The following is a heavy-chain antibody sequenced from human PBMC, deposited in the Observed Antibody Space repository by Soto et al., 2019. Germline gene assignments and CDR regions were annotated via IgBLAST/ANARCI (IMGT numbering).Heavy chain of an antibody. J-gene: IGHJ5*02. CDR1: GFTFSSYS. V-gene: IGHV3-21*01. Sequence: EVQLVESGGGLVKPGGSLRLSCAASGFTFSSYSMNWVRQAPGKGLEWVSSISSSSSYIYYADSVKGRFTISRDNAKNSLYRQMTSLRAEDTAVYYCARAKYYYDSHTGGWFDPWGQGTLVTVSS. D-gene: IGHD3-22*01. CDR2: ISSSSSYI. CDR3: ARAKYYYDSHTGGWFDP.